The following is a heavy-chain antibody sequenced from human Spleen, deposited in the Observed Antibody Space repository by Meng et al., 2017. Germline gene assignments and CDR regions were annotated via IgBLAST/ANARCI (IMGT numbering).Heavy chain of an antibody. J-gene: IGHJ4*02. D-gene: IGHD2-15*01. CDR1: GGPISSYY. Sequence: QVQLQESGPGLVKPSETLSLTCTVSGGPISSYYWSWIRQPPGKGLEWIGYIYYSGSTNYNPSLKSRVTISVDTSKNQFSLKLRSVTAADTAVYYCARGLGGSTENWGQGTLVTVSS. CDR3: ARGLGGSTEN. V-gene: IGHV4-59*12. CDR2: IYYSGST.